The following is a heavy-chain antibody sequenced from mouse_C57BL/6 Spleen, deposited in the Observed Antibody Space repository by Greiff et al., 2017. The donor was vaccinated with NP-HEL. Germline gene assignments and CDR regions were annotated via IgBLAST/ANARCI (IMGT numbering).Heavy chain of an antibody. Sequence: VQGVESGAELVKPGASVKISCKASGYTFTDYYINWVKQRPGQGLEWIGKIGPGSGSTYYNQKFKGKATLTVDKSSSTAYMELRSLTSEDSAVYYCARIYYDYDRYFDVWGTGTTVTVSS. CDR2: IGPGSGST. J-gene: IGHJ1*03. CDR1: GYTFTDYY. D-gene: IGHD2-4*01. V-gene: IGHV1-77*01. CDR3: ARIYYDYDRYFDV.